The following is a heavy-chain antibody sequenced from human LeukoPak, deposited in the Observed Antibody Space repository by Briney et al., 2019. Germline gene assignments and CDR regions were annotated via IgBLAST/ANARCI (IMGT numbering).Heavy chain of an antibody. V-gene: IGHV4-59*04. Sequence: SETLSLTCTVSGGSISSYYWGWIRQPPGKGLEWIGSIYHSGTTYYNPSLKSRVTISVDTSKNQFSLKLISVTAADAAVYYCARRRWGYGSGSYDYWGQGTLVTVSS. CDR2: IYHSGTT. J-gene: IGHJ4*02. CDR3: ARRRWGYGSGSYDY. D-gene: IGHD3-10*01. CDR1: GGSISSYY.